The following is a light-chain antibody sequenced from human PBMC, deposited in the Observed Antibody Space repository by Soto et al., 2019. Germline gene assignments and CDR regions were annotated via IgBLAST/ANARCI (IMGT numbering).Light chain of an antibody. V-gene: IGKV1-39*01. Sequence: DIQMTQSPPSLSASVGDRVTITCRASQSISGYLNWYQQKPGKAPNLLIYAASSLQSGVPSRFSGSGSGTDFTLTISSLQPEDFATYYCQQSHSSPYTFGQGTKLEIK. CDR1: QSISGY. CDR2: AAS. CDR3: QQSHSSPYT. J-gene: IGKJ2*01.